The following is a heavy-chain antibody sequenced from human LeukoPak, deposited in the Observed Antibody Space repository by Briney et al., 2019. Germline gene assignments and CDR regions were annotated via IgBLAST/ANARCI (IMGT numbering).Heavy chain of an antibody. D-gene: IGHD6-13*01. CDR3: ARVHQQLALYAFDI. V-gene: IGHV4-34*01. J-gene: IGHJ3*02. CDR1: GASFSAHY. CDR2: INHSGST. Sequence: SETLSLTCAVYGASFSAHYWSWIRQPPGKGLEWIGEINHSGSTNYNPSLKSRVTIGVDTSKNQFSLKLSSVTAADTAGYYCARVHQQLALYAFDIWGHGTLVSVSS.